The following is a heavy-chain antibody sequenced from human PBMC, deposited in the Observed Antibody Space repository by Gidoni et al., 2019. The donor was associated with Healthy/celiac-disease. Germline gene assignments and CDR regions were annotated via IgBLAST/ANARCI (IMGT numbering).Heavy chain of an antibody. V-gene: IGHV3-23*01. CDR1: GFTFSSYS. CDR2: ISGSGGST. D-gene: IGHD3-22*01. CDR3: ATHTRGYYYDSSGPVFDY. J-gene: IGHJ4*02. Sequence: EVQLLESGGGLVQPGGSLRLSCAASGFTFSSYSMSWVRQAPGKGLEWVSAISGSGGSTYYADSVKGRFTISRDNSKNTLYLQMNSLRAEDTAVYYCATHTRGYYYDSSGPVFDYWGQGTLVTVSS.